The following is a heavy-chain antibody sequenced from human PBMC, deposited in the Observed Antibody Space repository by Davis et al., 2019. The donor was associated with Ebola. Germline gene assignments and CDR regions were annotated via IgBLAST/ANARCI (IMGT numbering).Heavy chain of an antibody. J-gene: IGHJ6*02. CDR3: ARLSYGDYYYYYGMDV. V-gene: IGHV5-51*01. Sequence: GESLKISCKGSGYSFTSYWIGWVRQMPGKGLEWMGIIYPGDSDTRYSPSFQGQVTISADKSIGTAYLQWSSLKASDTAMYYCARLSYGDYYYYYGMDVWGQGTTVTVSS. D-gene: IGHD4-17*01. CDR2: IYPGDSDT. CDR1: GYSFTSYW.